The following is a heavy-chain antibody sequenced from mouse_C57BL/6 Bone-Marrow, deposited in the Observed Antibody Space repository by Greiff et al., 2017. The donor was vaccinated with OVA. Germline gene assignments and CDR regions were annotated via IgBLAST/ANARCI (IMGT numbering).Heavy chain of an antibody. CDR1: GYTFTSYW. Sequence: VQLQQPGAELVMPGASVKLSCKASGYTFTSYWMHWVKQRPGQGLEWIGEIDPSDSYTNYNQKFKGKSTLTVDKSSSTAYMQLSSLTSEDSAVYYGATPYGNYSYWYFDVWGTGTTVTVSS. D-gene: IGHD2-1*01. V-gene: IGHV1-69*01. CDR3: ATPYGNYSYWYFDV. J-gene: IGHJ1*03. CDR2: IDPSDSYT.